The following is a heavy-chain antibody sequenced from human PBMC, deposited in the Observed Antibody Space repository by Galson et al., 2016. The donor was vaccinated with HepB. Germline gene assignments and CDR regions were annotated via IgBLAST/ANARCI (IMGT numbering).Heavy chain of an antibody. CDR1: GFTFSSSA. J-gene: IGHJ6*02. Sequence: SLRLSCAVSGFTFSSSATTYGMSWVRQAPGKGLEWVSAISSSGGSTYYAYSVKGRFTIFRDNSKNTLNLQMNSLRAEDTTVYYCAKNRYIYDYDGLDVWGQGTTVTVSS. D-gene: IGHD5-18*01. CDR2: ISSSGGST. CDR3: AKNRYIYDYDGLDV. V-gene: IGHV3-23*01.